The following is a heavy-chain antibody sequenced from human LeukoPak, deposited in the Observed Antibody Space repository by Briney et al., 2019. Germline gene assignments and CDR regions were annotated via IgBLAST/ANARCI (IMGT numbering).Heavy chain of an antibody. CDR2: INSDGSST. CDR3: AREGAPFYCSSTSCPSYNWFDP. J-gene: IGHJ5*02. Sequence: GGSLRLSCAASGFTFSSYWMHWVRQAPGKGLVWVSRINSDGSSTSYADSVKGRFTISRDNAKNTLYLQMNSLRAEDTAVYYCAREGAPFYCSSTSCPSYNWFDPWGQGTLVTVSS. D-gene: IGHD2-2*01. V-gene: IGHV3-74*01. CDR1: GFTFSSYW.